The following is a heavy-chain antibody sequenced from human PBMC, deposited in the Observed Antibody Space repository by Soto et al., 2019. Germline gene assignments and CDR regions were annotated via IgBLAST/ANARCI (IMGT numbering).Heavy chain of an antibody. J-gene: IGHJ4*02. CDR1: RFTFGNYA. CDR2: IAASGATT. D-gene: IGHD6-19*01. V-gene: IGHV3-23*01. Sequence: GSLRLSCAASRFTFGNYAMSWVRQPPGKGLEWVSAIAASGATTYYADSVKGRLTVSRDNSKNTLFLLMNSLRAEDTAVYYCAKDRGGSGWRFDYWGQGTLVTVSS. CDR3: AKDRGGSGWRFDY.